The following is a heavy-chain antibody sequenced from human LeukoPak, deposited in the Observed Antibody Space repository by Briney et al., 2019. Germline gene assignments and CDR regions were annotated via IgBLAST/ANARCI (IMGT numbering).Heavy chain of an antibody. J-gene: IGHJ4*02. Sequence: HAGGSLRLSCAASGFTFSSYWMSWVRQAPRKGLERVANIKQDGSEKYYVDSVKGRFTISRDNAKNSLYLQMNSLRAGDTAVYYCARAPVRGVITNWGQGTLVTVSS. D-gene: IGHD3-10*01. V-gene: IGHV3-7*01. CDR1: GFTFSSYW. CDR3: ARAPVRGVITN. CDR2: IKQDGSEK.